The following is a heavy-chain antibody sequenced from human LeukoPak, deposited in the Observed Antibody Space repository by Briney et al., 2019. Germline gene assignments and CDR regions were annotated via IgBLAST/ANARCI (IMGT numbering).Heavy chain of an antibody. CDR1: GCTFTGYY. CDR2: INPNSGGT. CDR3: ARPRGYSGYDLDY. J-gene: IGHJ4*02. D-gene: IGHD5-12*01. Sequence: ASVTVSFKASGCTFTGYYMHWVRQAPGQGLEWMGWINPNSGGTNYAQKFQGWVTMTRETSISTAYMELSRLRSDDTAVYYCARPRGYSGYDLDYWGQGTLVTVSS. V-gene: IGHV1-2*04.